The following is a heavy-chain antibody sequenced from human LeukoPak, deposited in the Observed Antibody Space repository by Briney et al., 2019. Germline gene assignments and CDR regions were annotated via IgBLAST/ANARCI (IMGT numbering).Heavy chain of an antibody. J-gene: IGHJ4*02. D-gene: IGHD4-23*01. CDR1: GGSISGGGYY. CDR2: IYYTGNT. V-gene: IGHV4-31*03. Sequence: PSQTLSLTCTVSGGSISGGGYYWSWIRQHPGKGLEWIGYIYYTGNTNYNPSLKSRATISVDTSKNQFSLKLSSVTAADTAVYYCARGVVTLHYWGQGTLVTVSS. CDR3: ARGVVTLHY.